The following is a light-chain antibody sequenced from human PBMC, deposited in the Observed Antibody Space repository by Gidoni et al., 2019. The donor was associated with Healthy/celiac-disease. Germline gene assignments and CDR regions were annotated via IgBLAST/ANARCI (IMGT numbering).Light chain of an antibody. CDR1: QSVSSSC. CDR2: GAS. Sequence: EIVLTQSPGTLSLSPGERASQSVSSSCLAWYQQKPGQAPRLLIYGASSRATGIPDRFSGSGSGTDFTLTISRLEPEDFAVYYCQQYGSSPPWTFGQXTKVEIK. J-gene: IGKJ1*01. V-gene: IGKV3-20*01. CDR3: QQYGSSPPWT.